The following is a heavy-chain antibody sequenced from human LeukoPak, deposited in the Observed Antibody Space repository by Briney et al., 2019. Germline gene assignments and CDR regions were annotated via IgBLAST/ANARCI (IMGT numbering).Heavy chain of an antibody. CDR2: INPNSGGA. V-gene: IGHV1-2*02. CDR3: ARASTFYSYGMDV. CDR1: GYTFTDYY. J-gene: IGHJ6*02. D-gene: IGHD3-16*01. Sequence: ASVKVSCKASGYTFTDYYMHWVRQAPGQGLEWMGWINPNSGGANFAQKFQGRVTMTRDTSISTACMELSRLRSDDTAVYYCARASTFYSYGMDVWGQGTTVTVSS.